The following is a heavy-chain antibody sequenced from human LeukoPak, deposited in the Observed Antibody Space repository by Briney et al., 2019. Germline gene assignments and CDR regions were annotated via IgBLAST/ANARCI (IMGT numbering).Heavy chain of an antibody. CDR3: ARGKGDGGYPFDY. CDR1: GFTLRSKS. CDR2: ISSSSSYI. V-gene: IGHV3-21*01. D-gene: IGHD6-19*01. J-gene: IGHJ4*02. Sequence: GGSLRLSCAPSGFTLRSKSENWVRQAPGKGLEWVSFISSSSSYIYYADSVKGRFTISRDNAKNSLYLQMNSLRVEDTAAYYCARGKGDGGYPFDYWGQGTLVTVSS.